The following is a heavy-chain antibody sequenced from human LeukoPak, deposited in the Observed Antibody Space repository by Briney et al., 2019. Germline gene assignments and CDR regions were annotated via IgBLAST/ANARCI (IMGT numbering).Heavy chain of an antibody. Sequence: PGGSLRLSCAASGFTFSSYSMNWVRQAPGKGLEWVSSISSSSYLYYADSLKGRFTISRDNAKNSLYLQMNSLRAEDTAVYYCARSGASGSLTYYYGSGSYGMDVWGQGTTVTVSS. D-gene: IGHD3-10*01. J-gene: IGHJ6*02. V-gene: IGHV3-21*01. CDR2: ISSSSYL. CDR1: GFTFSSYS. CDR3: ARSGASGSLTYYYGSGSYGMDV.